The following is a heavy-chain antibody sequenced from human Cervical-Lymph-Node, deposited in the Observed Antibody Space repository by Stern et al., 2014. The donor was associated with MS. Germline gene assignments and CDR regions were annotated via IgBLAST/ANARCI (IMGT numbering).Heavy chain of an antibody. CDR1: GFTFSSYW. Sequence: VQLVESGGGLVQPGGSLRLSCAASGFTFSSYWMHWVRQAPGKGLVWVSRINSDGSSTSYADSVKGRFTISRDKAKNTLYLQMNSLRAEDTAVYYCAGDQGDYYYYGMDVWGQGTTVTVSS. CDR3: AGDQGDYYYYGMDV. D-gene: IGHD7-27*01. J-gene: IGHJ6*02. V-gene: IGHV3-74*02. CDR2: INSDGSST.